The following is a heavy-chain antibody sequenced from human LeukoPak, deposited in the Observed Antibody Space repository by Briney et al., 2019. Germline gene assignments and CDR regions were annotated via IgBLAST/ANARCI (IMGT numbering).Heavy chain of an antibody. CDR1: GFTFSSYS. D-gene: IGHD3-22*01. Sequence: GGSLRLSCAASGFTFSSYSMNWVRQAPGKGLEWVSAISGSGGSTYYADSVKGRFTISRDNSKNTLYLQMNSLRAEDTAVYYCAKVRDYYDSSGYLDAFDIWGQGTMVTVSS. V-gene: IGHV3-23*01. CDR3: AKVRDYYDSSGYLDAFDI. CDR2: ISGSGGST. J-gene: IGHJ3*02.